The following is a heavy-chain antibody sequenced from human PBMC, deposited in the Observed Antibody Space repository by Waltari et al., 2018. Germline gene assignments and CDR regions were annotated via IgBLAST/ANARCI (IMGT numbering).Heavy chain of an antibody. J-gene: IGHJ4*02. Sequence: QVQLVESGGGVVQPGGSLRLSCAASGFTFSSYGMHWVRQAPGKGLEWVAFIRYDGSNKYYADSVKGRFTISRDNSKNTLYLQMNSLRAEDTAVYYCARDYIFWLDYWGQGTLVTVSS. D-gene: IGHD3-3*01. CDR1: GFTFSSYG. V-gene: IGHV3-30*02. CDR3: ARDYIFWLDY. CDR2: IRYDGSNK.